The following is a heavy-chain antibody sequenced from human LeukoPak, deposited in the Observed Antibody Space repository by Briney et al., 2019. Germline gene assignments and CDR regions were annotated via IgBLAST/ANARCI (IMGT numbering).Heavy chain of an antibody. CDR1: GGSINSYY. CDR2: IYYSGST. CDR3: AGRRDGYNNWYFDL. D-gene: IGHD5-24*01. V-gene: IGHV4-59*01. J-gene: IGHJ2*01. Sequence: TSETLSLTCTVSGGSINSYYWSWIRQPPGKGLEWIGYIYYSGSTNYNTSLKSRVNISLDTSKNQFSLRLSSVTAADTAVYYCAGRRDGYNNWYFDLWGRGTLVTVSS.